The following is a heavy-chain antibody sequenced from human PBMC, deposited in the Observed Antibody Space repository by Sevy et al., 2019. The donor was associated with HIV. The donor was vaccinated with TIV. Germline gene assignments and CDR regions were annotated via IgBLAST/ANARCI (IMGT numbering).Heavy chain of an antibody. J-gene: IGHJ5*02. V-gene: IGHV4-34*01. D-gene: IGHD3-3*01. CDR2: INHSGST. CDR1: GGSFSGYY. CDR3: ARAGRFLEWLSFRWWFDP. Sequence: SETLSLTCAVYGGSFSGYYWSWIRQPPGKGLEWIGEINHSGSTNYNPSLKSRVTISVDTSKNQFSLKLSSVTAADTAVYYCARAGRFLEWLSFRWWFDPWGQGTLVTVSS.